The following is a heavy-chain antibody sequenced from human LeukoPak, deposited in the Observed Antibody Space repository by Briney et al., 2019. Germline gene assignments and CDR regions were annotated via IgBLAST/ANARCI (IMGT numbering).Heavy chain of an antibody. J-gene: IGHJ3*02. CDR1: GYTLTELS. D-gene: IGHD3-10*01. V-gene: IGHV1-46*01. CDR2: INPSGGST. Sequence: ASVKVSCKVSGYTLTELSMHWVRQAPGKGLEWMGIINPSGGSTSYAQEFQDRVTMTRDTSTSTVHMELSSLRSDDTAVYYCARSWGTLTLVRGVVKRAFEIWGQGTMVTVSS. CDR3: ARSWGTLTLVRGVVKRAFEI.